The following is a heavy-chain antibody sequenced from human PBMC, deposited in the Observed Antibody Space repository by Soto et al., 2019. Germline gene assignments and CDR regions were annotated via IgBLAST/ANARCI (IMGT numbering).Heavy chain of an antibody. CDR1: GGSINSDYYH. D-gene: IGHD2-21*02. CDR2: IHHSGSI. J-gene: IGHJ6*02. V-gene: IGHV4-30-4*08. Sequence: QVQLQQSGPGLVKPSQTLSLTCTVSGGSINSDYYHWTWIRQSPGKGLEWIGYIHHSGSILYNPSLKSRVTISVDTSKNQFSLHLSSVTAAYTAVYFCAREDDGGDSLDVWGQGTTVTVSS. CDR3: AREDDGGDSLDV.